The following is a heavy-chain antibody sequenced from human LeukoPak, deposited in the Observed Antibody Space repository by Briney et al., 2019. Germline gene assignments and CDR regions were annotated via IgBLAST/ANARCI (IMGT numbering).Heavy chain of an antibody. CDR3: ARRPSGWILDYYFDY. D-gene: IGHD6-19*01. CDR2: IYYSGST. Sequence: SETLSLTCTVSGGSIRRSSYYWGWIRQPPGKGLEWIGSIYYSGSTYYNPSLKSRVTISVDTSKNQFSLKLSSVTAADTAVYYCARRPSGWILDYYFDYWGQGTLVTVSS. J-gene: IGHJ4*02. CDR1: GGSIRRSSYY. V-gene: IGHV4-39*01.